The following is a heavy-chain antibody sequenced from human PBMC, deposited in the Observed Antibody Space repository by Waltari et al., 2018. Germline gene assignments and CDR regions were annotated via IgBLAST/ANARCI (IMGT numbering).Heavy chain of an antibody. CDR2: ISGSGGST. CDR3: AKTSGGDYYYYYYMDV. CDR1: GFTFSSYA. D-gene: IGHD3-10*01. J-gene: IGHJ6*03. Sequence: EVQLVESGGGLVQPGGSLRLSCAASGFTFSSYAMSWVRQAPGKGLVWVSAISGSGGSTYYADSVKGRFTISRDNSKNTLYLQMNSLRAEDTAVYYCAKTSGGDYYYYYYMDVWGKGTTVTVSS. V-gene: IGHV3-23*04.